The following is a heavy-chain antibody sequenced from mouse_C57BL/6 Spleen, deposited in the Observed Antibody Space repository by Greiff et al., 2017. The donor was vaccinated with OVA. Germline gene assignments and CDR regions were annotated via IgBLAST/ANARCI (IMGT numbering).Heavy chain of an antibody. D-gene: IGHD1-1*01. V-gene: IGHV5-4*01. CDR3: ARPSNYYGSSPFAY. CDR2: ISDGGSYT. J-gene: IGHJ3*01. CDR1: GFTFSSYA. Sequence: DVHLVESGGGLVKPGGSLKLSCAASGFTFSSYAMSWVRQTPEKRLEWVATISDGGSYTYYPDNVKGRFTISRDNAKNNLYLQMSHLKSEDTAMYYCARPSNYYGSSPFAYWGQGTLVTVSA.